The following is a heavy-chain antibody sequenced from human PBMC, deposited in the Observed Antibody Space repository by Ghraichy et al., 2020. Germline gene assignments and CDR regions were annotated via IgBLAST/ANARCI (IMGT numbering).Heavy chain of an antibody. CDR3: ASHLVPGFWSGYYTLRAFDI. Sequence: PETLSLTCTISGGSISSSSYYWGWIRQPPGKGLEWIGSIYYSGSTYYNPSLKSRVTISVDTSKNQFSLKLSSVTAADTAVYYCASHLVPGFWSGYYTLRAFDIWGQGTMVTVSS. CDR1: GGSISSSSYY. J-gene: IGHJ3*02. D-gene: IGHD3-3*01. V-gene: IGHV4-39*01. CDR2: IYYSGST.